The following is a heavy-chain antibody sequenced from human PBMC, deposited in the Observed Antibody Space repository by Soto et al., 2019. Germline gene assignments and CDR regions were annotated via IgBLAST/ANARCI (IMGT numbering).Heavy chain of an antibody. Sequence: SETLSLTCTVSTDSSSFTNSYWGWIRQPPGKGLQWIGSSSYNGGTFYNPSLKGRVVISFDTSKKQSSLQVTSVTAADTAVYFCARHRIEVVWRGFDFWGQGSPVPVSP. J-gene: IGHJ4*02. D-gene: IGHD3-10*01. CDR1: TDSSSFTNSY. CDR3: ARHRIEVVWRGFDF. V-gene: IGHV4-39*01. CDR2: SSYNGGT.